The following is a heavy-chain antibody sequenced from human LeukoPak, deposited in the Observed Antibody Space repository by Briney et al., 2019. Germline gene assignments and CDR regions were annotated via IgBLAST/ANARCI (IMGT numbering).Heavy chain of an antibody. CDR2: IYYSGST. J-gene: IGHJ4*02. V-gene: IGHV4-59*01. CDR3: ARGSIAVAGTQGPLFDY. Sequence: SETLSLTCTVSGGSISSYYWSWIRQPPGKGLEWIGYIYYSGSTNYNPSLKSRVTISVDTSKNQFSLKLSSVTAADTAVYYCARGSIAVAGTQGPLFDYWGQGTLVTGPS. CDR1: GGSISSYY. D-gene: IGHD6-19*01.